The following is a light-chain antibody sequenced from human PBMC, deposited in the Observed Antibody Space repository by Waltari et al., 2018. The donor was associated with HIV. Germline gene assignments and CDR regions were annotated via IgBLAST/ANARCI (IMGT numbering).Light chain of an antibody. CDR3: CSYGGSSTYVV. V-gene: IGLV2-23*02. CDR2: EVS. Sequence: QSALTQPASVSGSPGQSITISCTGTSSDIGTYDLVSWYQQHPGKAPKLIIYEVSERPSGVSNRFSGSKSGNTAPLTISGLQAEDETDYYYCSYGGSSTYVVFGGGTKVTVL. J-gene: IGLJ2*01. CDR1: SSDIGTYDL.